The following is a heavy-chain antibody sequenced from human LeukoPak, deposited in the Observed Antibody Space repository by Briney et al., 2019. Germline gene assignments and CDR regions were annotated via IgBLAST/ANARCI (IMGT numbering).Heavy chain of an antibody. V-gene: IGHV4-59*01. J-gene: IGHJ4*02. Sequence: PSETLSLTCTVSGGSISSYYWSWIRQPPGKGLEWIGYIYYSGSTNYNPSLKSRVTISVDTSKNQFSLKLSSVTAADTAVYYCAREEGDGSGSFDYWGQGTLVTVSS. CDR3: AREEGDGSGSFDY. CDR1: GGSISSYY. CDR2: IYYSGST. D-gene: IGHD3-10*01.